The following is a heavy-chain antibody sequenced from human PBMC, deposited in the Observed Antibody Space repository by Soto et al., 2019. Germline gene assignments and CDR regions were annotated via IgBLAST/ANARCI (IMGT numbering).Heavy chain of an antibody. CDR3: AADPKGITRWDYYYYYGMDV. CDR1: GFTFTSSA. Sequence: GASVKVSCKASGFTFTSSAVQWVRQARGQRLEWIGWIVVGSGNTNYAQKFQERVTITRDMTTSTAYMELSSLRSEATAVYYCAADPKGITRWDYYYYYGMDVWGQGTTVTVSS. D-gene: IGHD3-10*01. CDR2: IVVGSGNT. J-gene: IGHJ6*02. V-gene: IGHV1-58*01.